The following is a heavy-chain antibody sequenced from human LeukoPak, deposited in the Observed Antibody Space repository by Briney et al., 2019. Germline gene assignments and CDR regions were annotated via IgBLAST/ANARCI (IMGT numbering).Heavy chain of an antibody. CDR3: ARGTPSTVTVDY. CDR2: IYYSGST. J-gene: IGHJ4*02. D-gene: IGHD4-17*01. V-gene: IGHV4-59*01. Sequence: SETLSLTCTVSGGSISSYYWSWIRQPPGKGLEWIGYIYYSGSTNYNPSLKSRVTISVDTSKNQFSLKLSSVTAADTAVYYCARGTPSTVTVDYWGQGTLVTVSS. CDR1: GGSISSYY.